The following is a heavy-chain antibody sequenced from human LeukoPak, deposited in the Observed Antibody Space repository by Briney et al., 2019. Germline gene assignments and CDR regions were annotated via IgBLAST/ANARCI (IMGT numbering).Heavy chain of an antibody. J-gene: IGHJ4*02. Sequence: ASVKVSCKASGYTFTGYYMHWVRQAPGQGLEWMGWINPNSGGTNYAQKFQGRVTMTRDTSISAAYMELSRLRSDDTAVYYCASIRGYSYGYAGWGQGTLVTVSS. CDR3: ASIRGYSYGYAG. CDR1: GYTFTGYY. CDR2: INPNSGGT. D-gene: IGHD5-18*01. V-gene: IGHV1-2*02.